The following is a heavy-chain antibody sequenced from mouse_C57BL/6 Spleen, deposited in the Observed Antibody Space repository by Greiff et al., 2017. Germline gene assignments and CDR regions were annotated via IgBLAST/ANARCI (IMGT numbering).Heavy chain of an antibody. CDR1: GYSFTDYN. CDR2: INPNYGTT. Sequence: EVQLQQSGPELVKPGASVKISCKASGYSFTDYNMNWVKQSNGKSLEWIGVINPNYGTTSYNQKFKGKATLTVDQSSSTAYMQLNSLTSEDSAVYYCARAIFITTVVATSRYFDVWGTGTTVTVSS. V-gene: IGHV1-39*01. CDR3: ARAIFITTVVATSRYFDV. D-gene: IGHD1-1*01. J-gene: IGHJ1*03.